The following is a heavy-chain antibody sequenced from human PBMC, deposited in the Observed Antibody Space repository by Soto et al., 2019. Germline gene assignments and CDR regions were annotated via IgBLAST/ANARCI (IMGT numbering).Heavy chain of an antibody. V-gene: IGHV3-30*18. J-gene: IGHJ4*02. CDR2: ISYDGSNK. D-gene: IGHD2-15*01. CDR3: AKDMIDVVVVDVLDY. CDR1: GFTFSSYG. Sequence: GGSLRLSCAASGFTFSSYGMHWVRQAPGKGLEWVAVISYDGSNKYYADSVKGRFTISRDNSKNTLYLQMNSLRAEDTAVYYCAKDMIDVVVVDVLDYWGQGTLVTVSS.